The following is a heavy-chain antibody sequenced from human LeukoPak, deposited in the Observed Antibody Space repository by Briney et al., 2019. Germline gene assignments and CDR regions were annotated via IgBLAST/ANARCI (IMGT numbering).Heavy chain of an antibody. V-gene: IGHV3-30*03. J-gene: IGHJ4*02. Sequence: PGGSLRLSCAASGFSFGSYGIHWVRQAPGEGLEWVAVISHEGSQTYYADSVRGRFTISRDNSKNMVYLQMNSLRAEDTAVYYCASGSSFCIGPFDYWGQGTLVTVSS. CDR1: GFSFGSYG. CDR2: ISHEGSQT. D-gene: IGHD6-6*01. CDR3: ASGSSFCIGPFDY.